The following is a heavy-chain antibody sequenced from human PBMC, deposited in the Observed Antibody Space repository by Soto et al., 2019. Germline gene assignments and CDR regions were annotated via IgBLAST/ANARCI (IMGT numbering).Heavy chain of an antibody. Sequence: QMQLQESGPGLVKPSETLSLTCTVSGGSISRSTFYWGWIRQSPGKGLEWIGSIDYSGTTYYNPSLKSRVTISVGTSRNQFSLKLTFVTAADTAVYYCARQGDIVMVEDAIRGGLNWFDPWGQGTLVTVSS. J-gene: IGHJ5*02. D-gene: IGHD2-8*02. CDR3: ARQGDIVMVEDAIRGGLNWFDP. CDR1: GGSISRSTFY. CDR2: IDYSGTT. V-gene: IGHV4-39*01.